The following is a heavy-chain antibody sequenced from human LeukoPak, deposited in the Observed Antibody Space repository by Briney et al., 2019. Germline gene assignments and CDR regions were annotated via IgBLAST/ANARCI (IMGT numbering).Heavy chain of an antibody. CDR3: ARTTGGRQFSHFDY. D-gene: IGHD4-17*01. CDR2: INHSGST. Sequence: SETLSLTCAVYGGSFSGYYWSWIRQPPGKGLEWIGEINHSGSTNYNPSLKSRVTISVDTSKNQFSLKLSSVTAADTAVYYCARTTGGRQFSHFDYWGQGTLVTVSS. J-gene: IGHJ4*02. CDR1: GGSFSGYY. V-gene: IGHV4-34*01.